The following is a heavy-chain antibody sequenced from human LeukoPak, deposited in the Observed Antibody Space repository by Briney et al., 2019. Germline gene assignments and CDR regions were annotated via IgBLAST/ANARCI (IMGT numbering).Heavy chain of an antibody. CDR2: IYHSGST. V-gene: IGHV4-30-2*01. CDR1: GGSISSGGYY. Sequence: NPSETLSLTCTVSGGSISSGGYYWSWIRQPPGKGLEWIGYIYHSGSTYYNPSLKSRVTISVDRSKNQFSLKLSSVTAADTAVYYCASSIWFGETPQFDYWGQGTLVTVSS. CDR3: ASSIWFGETPQFDY. J-gene: IGHJ4*02. D-gene: IGHD3-10*01.